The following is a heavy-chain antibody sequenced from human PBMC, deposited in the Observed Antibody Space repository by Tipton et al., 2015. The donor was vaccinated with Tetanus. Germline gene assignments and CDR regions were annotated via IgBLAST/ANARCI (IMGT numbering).Heavy chain of an antibody. CDR1: GFTFSSYA. V-gene: IGHV3-23*01. J-gene: IGHJ6*02. CDR2: ISGSGGST. CDR3: ARKQGPYYYYGMDV. Sequence: SLRLSCAASGFTFSSYAMSWVRQAPGKGLEWVSAISGSGGSTYYADSVKGRFTISRDNSKNTLYLQMNSLRAEDTAVYYCARKQGPYYYYGMDVWGQGTTVTVSS.